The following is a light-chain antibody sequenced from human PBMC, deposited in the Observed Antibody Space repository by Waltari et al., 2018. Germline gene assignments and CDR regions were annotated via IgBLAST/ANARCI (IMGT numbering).Light chain of an antibody. CDR3: SSYAGNNKYV. V-gene: IGLV2-8*01. J-gene: IGLJ1*01. Sequence: QSALTQPPSASVPRGQSFTISCSGTSSDMGTYNYVSLYQQHPCKPPKLLIYEVSKWPSGVPDRFSCSKSGNTASLTVSGLQAEDEADYYCSSYAGNNKYVFGTGTKVTVL. CDR1: SSDMGTYNY. CDR2: EVS.